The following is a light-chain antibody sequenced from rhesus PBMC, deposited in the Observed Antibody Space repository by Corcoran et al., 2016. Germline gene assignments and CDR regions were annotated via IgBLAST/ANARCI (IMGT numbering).Light chain of an antibody. J-gene: IGKJ2*01. Sequence: DIQMTQSPSPLSASVGDTVTITCRASQRISSWLVWYQQKPGKAPKLLFYKASSLQSGVPSRVSGSGSGTDFTHTFSSLRSEDFATYYCQQYSRRPCSFGQGTKVEIK. CDR3: QQYSRRPCS. V-gene: IGKV1-22*01. CDR2: KAS. CDR1: QRISSW.